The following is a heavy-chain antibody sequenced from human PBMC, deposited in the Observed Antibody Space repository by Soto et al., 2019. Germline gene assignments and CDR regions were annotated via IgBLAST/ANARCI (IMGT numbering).Heavy chain of an antibody. CDR1: GYTFTSYA. Sequence: GASVKVSCKASGYTFTSYAMHWVRQAPGQRLEWMGWINAGNGNTKYSQKFQGRVTITRDTSASTAYMELSSLRSEDTAVYYCARDDSSGYNQFDYWGQGTLVTVSS. V-gene: IGHV1-3*01. CDR2: INAGNGNT. J-gene: IGHJ4*02. D-gene: IGHD3-22*01. CDR3: ARDDSSGYNQFDY.